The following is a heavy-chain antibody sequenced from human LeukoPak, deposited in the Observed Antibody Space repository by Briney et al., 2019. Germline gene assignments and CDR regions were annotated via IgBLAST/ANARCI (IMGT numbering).Heavy chain of an antibody. Sequence: GGSLRLSCAASGFTFSSYGMHWVRQAPGKGLEWVAVIWYDGSNKYYADSVKGRFTISRDNSKNTLYLQINSLRAEDTAVYYCARDLAVVVYASSGFDSWGQGTLVTVSS. CDR1: GFTFSSYG. CDR3: ARDLAVVVYASSGFDS. D-gene: IGHD3-22*01. V-gene: IGHV3-33*01. CDR2: IWYDGSNK. J-gene: IGHJ4*02.